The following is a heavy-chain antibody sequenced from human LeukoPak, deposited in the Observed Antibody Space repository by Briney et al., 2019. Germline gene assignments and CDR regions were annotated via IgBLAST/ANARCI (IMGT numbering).Heavy chain of an antibody. CDR2: ITNSGNSK. CDR3: ARMTTVTTGIDY. CDR1: EFTFSSYS. D-gene: IGHD4-17*01. V-gene: IGHV3-48*01. Sequence: GGSLRLSCAASEFTFSSYSMNWVRQAPGKGLEWVSYITNSGNSKSYADSVKGRFTISRDNTKNSLYLQMNGLRAEDTAVYYCARMTTVTTGIDYWGQGTLVTVSS. J-gene: IGHJ4*02.